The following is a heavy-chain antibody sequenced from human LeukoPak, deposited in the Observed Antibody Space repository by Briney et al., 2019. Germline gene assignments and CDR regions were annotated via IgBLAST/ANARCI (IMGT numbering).Heavy chain of an antibody. CDR3: AKDRFYASGCNAFDM. Sequence: PGGSLRLSCAASGFTFRTFAMSWVRQAPGKGLEWVSSLSGIGGSDTSTYYADSVKGRFTISRDNSQNTLFLQMNSLRAEDTALYYCAKDRFYASGCNAFDMWGQGTMVTVSS. V-gene: IGHV3-23*01. J-gene: IGHJ3*02. D-gene: IGHD3-10*01. CDR2: LSGIGGSDTST. CDR1: GFTFRTFA.